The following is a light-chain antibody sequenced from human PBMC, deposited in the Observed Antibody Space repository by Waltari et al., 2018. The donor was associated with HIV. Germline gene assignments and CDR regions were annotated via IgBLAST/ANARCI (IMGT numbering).Light chain of an antibody. CDR1: QSISGN. CDR2: GAS. V-gene: IGKV3-15*01. J-gene: IGKJ2*01. CDR3: QQYNNWPRT. Sequence: EIVMTQSPVTLSVSPGERATLSCRAGQSISGNLAWYQQKPGQAPRLLIYGASTRATGIPARFSGSGSGTEFTLTISSLQSEDFAVYYCQQYNNWPRTFGQGTKLEIK.